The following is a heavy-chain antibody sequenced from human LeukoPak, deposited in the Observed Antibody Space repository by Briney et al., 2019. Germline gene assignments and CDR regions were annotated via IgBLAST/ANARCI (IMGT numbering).Heavy chain of an antibody. CDR2: FDPEVGKT. CDR1: RYTVTEFS. V-gene: IGHV1-24*01. D-gene: IGHD1-26*01. J-gene: IGHJ4*02. CDR3: ATLGPTMGELLEGGGFDC. Sequence: ASVTVSFTVSRYTVTEFSMHWVRQAPGKGRGRGGGFDPEVGKTIYAQKFQGRVTLTEDTSTDTAYMQLRSLTFEDTAVYYCATLGPTMGELLEGGGFDCWGQGTLVTVSS.